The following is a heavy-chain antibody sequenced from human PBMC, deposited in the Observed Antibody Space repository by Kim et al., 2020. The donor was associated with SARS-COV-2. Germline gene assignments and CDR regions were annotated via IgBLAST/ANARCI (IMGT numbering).Heavy chain of an antibody. Sequence: GGSLRLSCAASGFTFSSYGMHWVRQAPGKGLEWVAVIWYDGSNKYYADSVKGRFTISRDNSKNTLYLQMNSLRAEDTAVYYCASAQPRLRYLDYWGQGTLVTVSS. CDR1: GFTFSSYG. D-gene: IGHD3-9*01. CDR3: ASAQPRLRYLDY. J-gene: IGHJ4*02. CDR2: IWYDGSNK. V-gene: IGHV3-33*08.